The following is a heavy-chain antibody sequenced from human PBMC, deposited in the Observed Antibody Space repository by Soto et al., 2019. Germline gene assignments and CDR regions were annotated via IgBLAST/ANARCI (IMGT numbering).Heavy chain of an antibody. J-gene: IGHJ4*02. CDR1: GDSVSSNSAA. V-gene: IGHV6-1*01. D-gene: IGHD3-22*01. CDR2: TYYRSKWYN. Sequence: SQTLSLTCVISGDSVSSNSAAWNWIRQSPSRGLEWLGRTYYRSKWYNDYAVSVKSRITINPDTSKNQFSLQLNSVTPEDTAVYYCARGNRYDSSGYYYYFDYWGQGTLVTVSS. CDR3: ARGNRYDSSGYYYYFDY.